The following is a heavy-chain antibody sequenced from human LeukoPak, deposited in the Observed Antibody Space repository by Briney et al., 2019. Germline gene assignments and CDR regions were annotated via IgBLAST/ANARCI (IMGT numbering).Heavy chain of an antibody. CDR3: ARVGWVPAAISI. CDR1: GYSISSGYY. V-gene: IGHV4-38-2*02. D-gene: IGHD2-2*01. J-gene: IGHJ3*02. Sequence: SETLSLTCTVSGYSISSGYYWGWIRQPPGKGLEWIGSIYHSGSTYYNPSLKSRVTISVDTSKNQFSLKLSSVTAADTAVYYCARVGWVPAAISIWGQGTMVTVSS. CDR2: IYHSGST.